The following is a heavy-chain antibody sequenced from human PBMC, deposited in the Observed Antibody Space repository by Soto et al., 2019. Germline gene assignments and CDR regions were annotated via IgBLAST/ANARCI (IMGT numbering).Heavy chain of an antibody. J-gene: IGHJ4*02. Sequence: GGSLRLSCAASGFTFSSYAMSWVRQAPGKGLEWVSAISGSGGSTYYADSVKGRFTISRDNSKITLYLQVNSLRAEDTAVYYCATDLMTVTTAFDYWGQGTLVTVSS. CDR1: GFTFSSYA. V-gene: IGHV3-23*01. CDR3: ATDLMTVTTAFDY. CDR2: ISGSGGST. D-gene: IGHD4-17*01.